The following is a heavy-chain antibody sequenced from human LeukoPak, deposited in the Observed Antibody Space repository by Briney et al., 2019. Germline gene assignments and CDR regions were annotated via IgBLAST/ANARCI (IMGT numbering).Heavy chain of an antibody. Sequence: GGSLRLSCAAYGLTFSNSWMTWVRQTPGKGLEWVATINPDGSKEYYMDSVKGRFTISRDNAKNSVYLQMSGLRAEDTAIFYCARDRAYTSFDYWGQGTLVAVSS. J-gene: IGHJ4*02. D-gene: IGHD2-21*01. V-gene: IGHV3-7*01. CDR1: GLTFSNSW. CDR2: INPDGSKE. CDR3: ARDRAYTSFDY.